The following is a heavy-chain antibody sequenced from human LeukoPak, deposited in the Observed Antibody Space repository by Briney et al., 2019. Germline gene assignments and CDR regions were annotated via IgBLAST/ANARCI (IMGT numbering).Heavy chain of an antibody. Sequence: GGSLRLSCAASGFTFNSYAMSWVRQAPGKGLEWVSSISGSGDITYFGDSVKGRFTISRDKSKNTLYLQMNSLRAEDTAVYYCAKDKGLTKLGYFDYWGQGTLVTVSS. J-gene: IGHJ4*02. V-gene: IGHV3-23*01. D-gene: IGHD3-3*01. CDR1: GFTFNSYA. CDR2: ISGSGDIT. CDR3: AKDKGLTKLGYFDY.